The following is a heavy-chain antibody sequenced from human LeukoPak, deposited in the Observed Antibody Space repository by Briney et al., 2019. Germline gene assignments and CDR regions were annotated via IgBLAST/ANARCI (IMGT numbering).Heavy chain of an antibody. D-gene: IGHD2-2*01. CDR2: IIPIFGTA. J-gene: IGHJ6*03. V-gene: IGHV1-69*13. CDR3: ARALVVPGPPSYYYMDV. Sequence: ASVKVSCKASGCTFSSYAISWVRQAPGQGLEWMGGIIPIFGTANYAQKFQGRVTITADESTSTAYMELSSLRSEDTAVYYCARALVVPGPPSYYYMDVWGKGTTVTVSS. CDR1: GCTFSSYA.